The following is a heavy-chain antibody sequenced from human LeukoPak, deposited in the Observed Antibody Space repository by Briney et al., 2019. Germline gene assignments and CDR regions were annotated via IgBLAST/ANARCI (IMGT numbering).Heavy chain of an antibody. Sequence: ASVKVSCKVSGYTLTELSMHWVRQAPGQGLEWMGWINPNSGGTNYAQKFQGRVTMTRDTSISTAYMELSRLRSDDTAVYYCARGSEWLHYGMNVWGQGTTVTVSS. D-gene: IGHD3-3*01. CDR1: GYTLTELS. CDR3: ARGSEWLHYGMNV. CDR2: INPNSGGT. J-gene: IGHJ6*02. V-gene: IGHV1-2*02.